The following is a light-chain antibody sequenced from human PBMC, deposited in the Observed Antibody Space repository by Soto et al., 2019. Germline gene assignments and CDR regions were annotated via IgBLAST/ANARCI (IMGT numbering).Light chain of an antibody. CDR2: YLS. Sequence: DIVMTQTPLSLSVTPGQPASISCKSSQSLLHSDGKTHLYWYPQKPGQPPQLLIYYLSNRFSGVPDRISGSGSGTDFTLKISRVEAEDVGVYYCMQSIQVPYIFGQGTNLDIK. V-gene: IGKV2D-29*01. CDR3: MQSIQVPYI. CDR1: QSLLHSDGKTH. J-gene: IGKJ2*01.